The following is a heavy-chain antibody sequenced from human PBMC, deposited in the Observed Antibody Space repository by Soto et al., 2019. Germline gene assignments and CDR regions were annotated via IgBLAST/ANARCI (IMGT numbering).Heavy chain of an antibody. D-gene: IGHD3-10*01. V-gene: IGHV3-30*18. CDR3: AKDRSLVRGPMPY. CDR2: ISYDGSNK. J-gene: IGHJ4*02. Sequence: GGSLRLSCAASGFTFSSYGMHWVRQAPGKGLEWVAVISYDGSNKYYADSVKGRFTISRDNSKNTLYLQMNSLRAEDTAVYYCAKDRSLVRGPMPYWGQGXLVTVYS. CDR1: GFTFSSYG.